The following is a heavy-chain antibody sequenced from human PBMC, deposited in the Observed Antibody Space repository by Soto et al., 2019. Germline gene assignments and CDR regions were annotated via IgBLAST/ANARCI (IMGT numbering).Heavy chain of an antibody. D-gene: IGHD6-13*01. Sequence: PGGSLRLSCAASGFTFSSYSMNWVRQAPGKGLEWVSYISSSSSTIYYADSVKGRFTISRDNAKNSLYLQMNSLRAEDTAVYYCARDHLNSFEQQLIPNDYWGQGTLVTVSS. CDR1: GFTFSSYS. V-gene: IGHV3-48*01. J-gene: IGHJ4*02. CDR3: ARDHLNSFEQQLIPNDY. CDR2: ISSSSSTI.